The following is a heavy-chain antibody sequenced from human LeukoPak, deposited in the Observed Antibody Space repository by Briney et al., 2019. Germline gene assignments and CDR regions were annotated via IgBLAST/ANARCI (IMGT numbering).Heavy chain of an antibody. J-gene: IGHJ4*02. V-gene: IGHV3-21*01. D-gene: IGHD2-2*01. CDR3: ARDRVSDQGY. CDR1: GFTFSSYS. Sequence: PGGSLRLSCAPSGFTFSSYSMNWVRQAPGKGLEWVSSISSSSSYIYYADSVKGRFTISRDNAKNSLYLQMNSLRAEDTAVYYCARDRVSDQGYWGRGTLVTVSS. CDR2: ISSSSSYI.